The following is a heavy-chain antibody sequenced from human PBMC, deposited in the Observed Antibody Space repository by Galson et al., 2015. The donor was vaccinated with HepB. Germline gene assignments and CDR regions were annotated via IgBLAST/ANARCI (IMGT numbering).Heavy chain of an antibody. D-gene: IGHD2-2*01. J-gene: IGHJ5*02. CDR2: INPNSGGT. CDR1: GYTFTGYY. CDR3: ARVGGCSSTSCYPSGWFDP. V-gene: IGHV1-2*02. Sequence: SVKVSCKASGYTFTGYYMHWVRQAPGQGLEWMGWINPNSGGTNYAQKFQGRVTMTRDTSISTAYMELSRLRSDDTAVYYCARVGGCSSTSCYPSGWFDPWGQGTLVTVSS.